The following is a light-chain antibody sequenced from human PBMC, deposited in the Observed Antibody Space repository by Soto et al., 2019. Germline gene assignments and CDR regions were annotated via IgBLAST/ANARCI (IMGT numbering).Light chain of an antibody. J-gene: IGKJ2*01. V-gene: IGKV3-20*01. Sequence: EIVLTQSPGTLSLSPGERVTLSCRASQSVSSSYLAWYQQKPGQAPRLIIYGASSRATGIPDRFSGSGSGTDFTLTVSRLEPEDFAVYFCQQYGSSPYTFGQGTKLEIK. CDR3: QQYGSSPYT. CDR1: QSVSSSY. CDR2: GAS.